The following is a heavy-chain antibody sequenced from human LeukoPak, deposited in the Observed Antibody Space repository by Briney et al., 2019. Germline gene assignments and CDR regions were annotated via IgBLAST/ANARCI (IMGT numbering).Heavy chain of an antibody. CDR2: IYYSGST. J-gene: IGHJ4*02. V-gene: IGHV4-59*01. D-gene: IGHD3-22*01. CDR3: ACLNSSGYYGGY. CDR1: GGSISSYY. Sequence: RTSETLSLTCTVSGGSISSYYWSWIRQPPGRGLEWIGYIYYSGSTNYNPSLKSRATISVDTSKNQFSLKLSSVTAADTAVYYCACLNSSGYYGGYWGQGTLVTVSS.